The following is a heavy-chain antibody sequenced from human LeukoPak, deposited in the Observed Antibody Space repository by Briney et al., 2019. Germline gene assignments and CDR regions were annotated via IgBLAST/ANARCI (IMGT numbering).Heavy chain of an antibody. J-gene: IGHJ6*02. CDR1: GFTFSSYG. V-gene: IGHV3-30*18. CDR3: AKDTNGGYDPYYYYYGMDV. CDR2: ISYDGSNK. Sequence: GRSLRLSCAAAGFTFSSYGMHWVRQAPGKGLEWVAVISYDGSNKYYADSVRRRFTISRDNSKNTLYLQMNSLRAEHTAVYYCAKDTNGGYDPYYYYYGMDVWGQGTTVTVSS. D-gene: IGHD5-12*01.